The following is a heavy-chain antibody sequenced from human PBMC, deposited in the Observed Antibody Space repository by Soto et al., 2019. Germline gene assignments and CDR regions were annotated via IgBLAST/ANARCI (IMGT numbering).Heavy chain of an antibody. CDR2: VSGSGGST. D-gene: IGHD1-7*01. V-gene: IGHV3-23*01. Sequence: GGSLRLSCAASGFTFSNYAMSWVRQAPGKGLQWVSAVSGSGGSTFYMDSVEGRFTISRDNSKNTLYLQMNSLRAEDTAIYYCATEKDWNYAYWGQGTLVTVSS. CDR3: ATEKDWNYAY. CDR1: GFTFSNYA. J-gene: IGHJ4*02.